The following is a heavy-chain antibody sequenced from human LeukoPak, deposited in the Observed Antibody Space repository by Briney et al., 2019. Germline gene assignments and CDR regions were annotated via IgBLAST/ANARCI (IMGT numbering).Heavy chain of an antibody. J-gene: IGHJ5*02. Sequence: GASVKVSCKASGYTFTGYYIHWMRQAPGQGLEWMGWINPNSGGTNYAQKFQGRVTMTRDTTISTAYMELSRLRSDDTAVYYCARDLREAARPFDPWGQGTLVTVSS. CDR1: GYTFTGYY. CDR2: INPNSGGT. D-gene: IGHD6-6*01. V-gene: IGHV1-2*02. CDR3: ARDLREAARPFDP.